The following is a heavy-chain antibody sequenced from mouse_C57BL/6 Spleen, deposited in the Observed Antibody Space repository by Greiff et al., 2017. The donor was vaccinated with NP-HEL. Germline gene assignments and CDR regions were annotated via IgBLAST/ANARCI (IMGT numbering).Heavy chain of an antibody. CDR3: ARGYDGYYVGYCDD. J-gene: IGHJ2*01. D-gene: IGHD2-3*01. CDR2: ISDGGSYT. V-gene: IGHV5-4*01. CDR1: GFTFSSYA. Sequence: EVHLVESGGGLVKPGGSLKLSCAASGFTFSSYAMSWVRQTPEKRLEWVATISDGGSYTYYPDNVKGRFTIARDNAKNNLYLQMSHLKSEDTAMYYCARGYDGYYVGYCDDWGQGTTLTVSS.